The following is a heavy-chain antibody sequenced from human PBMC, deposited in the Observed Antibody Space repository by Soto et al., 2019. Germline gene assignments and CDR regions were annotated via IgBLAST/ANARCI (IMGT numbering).Heavy chain of an antibody. CDR2: ISVSGIST. D-gene: IGHD5-18*01. J-gene: IGHJ4*02. CDR3: AKADYSYSWAPGDY. CDR1: GLTFSSYA. V-gene: IGHV3-23*01. Sequence: GGSLRLSCAASGLTFSSYAMSWVRQAPEKGLKWVTGISVSGISTYYADSVKGWFTISRDNSKNTLYLQMNSLRAEDSAVYYCAKADYSYSWAPGDYWGQGTLVTVSS.